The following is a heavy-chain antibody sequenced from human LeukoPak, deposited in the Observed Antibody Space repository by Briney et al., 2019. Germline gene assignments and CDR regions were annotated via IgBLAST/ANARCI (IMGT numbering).Heavy chain of an antibody. J-gene: IGHJ3*02. V-gene: IGHV4-59*01. CDR1: GGSISSYY. D-gene: IGHD6-13*01. CDR2: IYYSGKT. CDR3: ARGGKYSSSWYRTGGDAFDI. Sequence: SETLSLTCTVSGGSISSYYWSWIRQPPGKGLEWIGYIYYSGKTNYNPSLKSRVTISVDTSKNQFSLKLSSVTAADTAVYYCARGGKYSSSWYRTGGDAFDIWGQGTMVTVSS.